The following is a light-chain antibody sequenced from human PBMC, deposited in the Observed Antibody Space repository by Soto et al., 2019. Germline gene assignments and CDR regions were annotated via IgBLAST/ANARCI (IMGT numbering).Light chain of an antibody. V-gene: IGKV1-39*01. CDR3: QQSYTSPLT. CDR2: AAS. CDR1: RSISTY. J-gene: IGKJ4*01. Sequence: DIQMTQSPSSLSASVGDRVTITCRASRSISTYLHWYQHKPGKAPKLLIYAASSLQTGVPSRFSGSGSGTDFTLTISSLQPEDFGTYYCQQSYTSPLTFGGGTKVDIK.